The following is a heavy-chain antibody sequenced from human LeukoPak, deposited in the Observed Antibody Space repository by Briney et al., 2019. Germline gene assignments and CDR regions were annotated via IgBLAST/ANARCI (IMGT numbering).Heavy chain of an antibody. CDR2: IIPIFGTA. V-gene: IGHV1-69*05. CDR1: GGTFSSYA. D-gene: IGHD3-22*01. J-gene: IGHJ3*02. Sequence: GASVKVSCKASGGTFSSYAISWVRQAPGQGLEWMGGIIPIFGTANYAQKCQGRLTITTDESTSTAYMELSSLRSEDTAVYYCASNMIVVGPYDAFDIWGQGTMVTVSS. CDR3: ASNMIVVGPYDAFDI.